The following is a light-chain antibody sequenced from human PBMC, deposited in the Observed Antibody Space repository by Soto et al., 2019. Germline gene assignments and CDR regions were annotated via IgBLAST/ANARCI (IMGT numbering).Light chain of an antibody. CDR3: SSYTRNSTLV. Sequence: QSALTQPASVSGSPGQSITLSCTGTSSDVGGYNYVSWYQQHPGKAPKLMIYEVSNRPAGVSNRFSGFTSGNTASLTISGLQAEDVADYYCSSYTRNSTLVFGGGTNLTVL. CDR1: SSDVGGYNY. V-gene: IGLV2-14*01. J-gene: IGLJ2*01. CDR2: EVS.